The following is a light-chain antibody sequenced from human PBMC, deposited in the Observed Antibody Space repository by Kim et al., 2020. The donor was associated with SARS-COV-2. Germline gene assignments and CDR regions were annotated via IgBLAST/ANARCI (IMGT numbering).Light chain of an antibody. Sequence: DIQMTQSTSTLSASIGDRVTITCRASQTIGTWLAWYQHKPGKAPNLLIYKATSLESGVPSRFSGSGSGTEFTLTISSLQPDDFATYYCQQYSSYWTFGQGTKVDIK. CDR3: QQYSSYWT. CDR2: KAT. J-gene: IGKJ1*01. CDR1: QTIGTW. V-gene: IGKV1-5*03.